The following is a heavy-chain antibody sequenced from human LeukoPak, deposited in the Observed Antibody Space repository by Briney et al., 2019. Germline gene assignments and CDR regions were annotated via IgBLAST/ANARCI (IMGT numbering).Heavy chain of an antibody. CDR1: GFTFNSYS. D-gene: IGHD6-13*01. Sequence: GGSLRLSCAASGFTFNSYSMNWVRQAPGKGLEWVSSISSSSLSYIYYADSVKGRFTIFRDNAKNSLYLQMNSLRAEDTAVYYCARDRDSSSWSSRRVGDYFDYWGQGTLVTVSS. CDR2: ISSSSLSYI. J-gene: IGHJ4*02. CDR3: ARDRDSSSWSSRRVGDYFDY. V-gene: IGHV3-21*01.